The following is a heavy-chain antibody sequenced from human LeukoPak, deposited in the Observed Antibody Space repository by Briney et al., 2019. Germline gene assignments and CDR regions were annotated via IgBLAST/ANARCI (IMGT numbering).Heavy chain of an antibody. CDR1: GFTFRNYG. CDR3: VKDLYSHSFDY. CDR2: ISSCGGST. Sequence: PGGSLRLSCSASGFTFRNYGMHWVRQAPGKGLEYVSTISSCGGSTYYADLVKGIFTISRDNPKNTRYLQMSSLRAEDTAVYYCVKDLYSHSFDYWGHGTLDTDPS. V-gene: IGHV3-64D*09. D-gene: IGHD2-8*01. J-gene: IGHJ4*01.